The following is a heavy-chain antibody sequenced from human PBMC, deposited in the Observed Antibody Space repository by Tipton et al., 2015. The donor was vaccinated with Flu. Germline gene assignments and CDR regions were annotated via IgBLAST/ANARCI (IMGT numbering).Heavy chain of an antibody. D-gene: IGHD6-13*01. CDR3: AKDYSSSWYGGYYYYYGMDV. Sequence: QLVQSGGGLVQPGRSLRLSCAASGFTFDDYAMHWVRQAPGKGLEWVAVISYDGSNKYYADSVKGRFTISRDNSKNTLYLQMNSLRAEDTAVYYCAKDYSSSWYGGYYYYYGMDVWGQGTTVTVSS. J-gene: IGHJ6*02. CDR1: GFTFDDYA. V-gene: IGHV3-30*18. CDR2: ISYDGSNK.